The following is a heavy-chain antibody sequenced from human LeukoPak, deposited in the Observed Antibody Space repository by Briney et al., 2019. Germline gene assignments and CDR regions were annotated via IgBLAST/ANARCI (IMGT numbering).Heavy chain of an antibody. D-gene: IGHD3-16*01. CDR2: IYHSGTT. Sequence: SETLSLTCTVSGGSISSGGYYWSWIHQHPGRGLERIGYIYHSGTTYYNPSLKSRVTISVDTSKNQFSLKLSSVTAADTAVYYCARAAGGYFDYWGQGTLVTVSS. CDR3: ARAAGGYFDY. CDR1: GGSISSGGYY. V-gene: IGHV4-31*03. J-gene: IGHJ4*02.